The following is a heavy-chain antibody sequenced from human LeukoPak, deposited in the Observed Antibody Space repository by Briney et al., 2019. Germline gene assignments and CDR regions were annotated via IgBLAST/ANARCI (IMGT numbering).Heavy chain of an antibody. CDR1: GGSISSHY. Sequence: SETLSLTCTVSGGSISSHYWSWIRQPPGKGLEWVGYIYYSGTTNYNPPLKSRVTISVDTSKNQFSLKLSSVTAADTAVYYCARDYYYYYGMDVWGQGTTVTVSS. J-gene: IGHJ6*02. V-gene: IGHV4-59*11. CDR2: IYYSGTT. CDR3: ARDYYYYYGMDV.